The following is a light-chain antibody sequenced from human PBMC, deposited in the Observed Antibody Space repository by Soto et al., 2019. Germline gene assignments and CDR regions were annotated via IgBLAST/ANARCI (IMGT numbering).Light chain of an antibody. CDR2: EVT. J-gene: IGLJ1*01. CDR1: SNDVGIYNY. Sequence: QSALTQPASVSGSPGQSITISCTGTSNDVGIYNYVSWYQQHPGKAPKLIIYEVTNRPSGVSDRFSGSKSGTSASLAISGLQSGDEADYYCATWDDSLNGYVFGAGTKVTVL. V-gene: IGLV2-14*01. CDR3: ATWDDSLNGYV.